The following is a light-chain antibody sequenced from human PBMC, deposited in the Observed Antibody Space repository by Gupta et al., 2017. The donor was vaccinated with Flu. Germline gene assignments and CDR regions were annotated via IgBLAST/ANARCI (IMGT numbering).Light chain of an antibody. CDR1: QSLVYSDGDTY. J-gene: IGKJ3*01. V-gene: IGKV2-30*01. Sequence: DVVLTQSPLSLPVTLGQRASISCRSSQSLVYSDGDTYLNWFQQRPGKSPRRLIYKVSNRDCGVPARFSGSGSGTDFTLTISSVEADDVGVYYCIHGSPCPPIFGPGTKVDIK. CDR2: KVS. CDR3: IHGSPCPPI.